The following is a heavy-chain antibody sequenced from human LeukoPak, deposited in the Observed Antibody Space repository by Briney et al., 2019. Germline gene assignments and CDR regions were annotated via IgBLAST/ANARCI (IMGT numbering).Heavy chain of an antibody. V-gene: IGHV3-66*01. D-gene: IGHD6-6*01. CDR2: IYSGGST. CDR1: GFTVSSNY. J-gene: IGHJ4*02. CDR3: ARDSYSSSFYLDY. Sequence: GGSLRLSCAASGFTVSSNYMSWVRQAPGKGLEWVSVIYSGGSTYYADSVKGRFTISRDNSKNTLYLQMNSLRAEDTAAYYCARDSYSSSFYLDYWGQGTLVTVSS.